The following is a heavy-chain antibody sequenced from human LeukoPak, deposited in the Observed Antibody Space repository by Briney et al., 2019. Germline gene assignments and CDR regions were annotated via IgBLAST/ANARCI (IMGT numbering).Heavy chain of an antibody. CDR2: ISSSSSYI. CDR1: GFTFSSYS. CDR3: ARDTERSSWYGGNAFDI. Sequence: GGSLRLSCAASGFTFSSYSMNWVRQAPGKGLEWVSSISSSSSYIYYADSVKGRFTISRDNAKNSLYLQMNSLRAEDTAVYYCARDTERSSWYGGNAFDIWGQGTMVTVSS. V-gene: IGHV3-21*01. D-gene: IGHD6-13*01. J-gene: IGHJ3*02.